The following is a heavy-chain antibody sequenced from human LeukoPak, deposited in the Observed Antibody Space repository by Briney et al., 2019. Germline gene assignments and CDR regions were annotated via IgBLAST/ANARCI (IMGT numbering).Heavy chain of an antibody. V-gene: IGHV3-23*01. J-gene: IGHJ3*02. CDR3: AKGYYYDSTHDAFDI. D-gene: IGHD3-22*01. CDR1: GFTFSSYA. CDR2: ISGSGGYI. Sequence: GGSLRLSCAASGFTFSSYAMNWVRQAPGKGLEWVSAISGSGGYIYYADSVKGRFTISRDNSKNTLYLQMNSLRAEDTAVYYCAKGYYYDSTHDAFDIWGQGTMVTVSS.